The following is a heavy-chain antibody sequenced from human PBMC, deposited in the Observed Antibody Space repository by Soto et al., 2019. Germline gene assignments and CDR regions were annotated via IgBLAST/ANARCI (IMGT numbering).Heavy chain of an antibody. CDR3: ARTMDELPYTNWSDP. J-gene: IGHJ5*02. Sequence: TLSLTCPGSGGSISSGDYYWSWIRQPPGKGLEWIGYIYYSGSTYYNPSLKSRVTISVDTSKNQFSLKLSSVAAADTAVYYCARTMDELPYTNWSDPWGQGTLVTVYS. V-gene: IGHV4-30-4*01. D-gene: IGHD3-10*01. CDR1: GGSISSGDYY. CDR2: IYYSGST.